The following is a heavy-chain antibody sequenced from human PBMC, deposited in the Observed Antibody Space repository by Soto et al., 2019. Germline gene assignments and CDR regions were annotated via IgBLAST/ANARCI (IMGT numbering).Heavy chain of an antibody. V-gene: IGHV5-51*01. Sequence: PGESLKISCKAFGYSFSNYWIGWVPQMPGKGLEWMGIIYPGGSDTRYSPSFQGQVTISADKSISTAYLQWSSLKASHTAMYYCASPGPYCSSPSCYNDYGGQGALVTVSS. CDR1: GYSFSNYW. J-gene: IGHJ4*02. D-gene: IGHD2-2*01. CDR2: IYPGGSDT. CDR3: ASPGPYCSSPSCYNDY.